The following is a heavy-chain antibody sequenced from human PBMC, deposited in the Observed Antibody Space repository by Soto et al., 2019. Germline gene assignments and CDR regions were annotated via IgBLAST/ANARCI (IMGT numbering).Heavy chain of an antibody. Sequence: QVQLVESGGGVVQPGRSLRLSCAASGFTFSSYGMHWVRQAPGKGLEWVAVIWYDGSNKYYADSEKGRFTISRDNSKNTVYLQMNSLRGEDTAVFYCARDQGSGWYGWWGQGTLVTVSS. CDR3: ARDQGSGWYGW. D-gene: IGHD6-19*01. CDR1: GFTFSSYG. CDR2: IWYDGSNK. V-gene: IGHV3-33*01. J-gene: IGHJ4*02.